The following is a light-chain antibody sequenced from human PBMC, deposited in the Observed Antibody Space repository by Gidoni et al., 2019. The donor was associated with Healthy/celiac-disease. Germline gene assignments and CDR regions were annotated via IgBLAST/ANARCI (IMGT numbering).Light chain of an antibody. CDR1: QSISSY. CDR3: QQCYSTQCT. J-gene: IGKJ1*01. V-gene: IGKV1-39*01. Sequence: DIQMSQYHSSLAASVGDRVTITCRASQSISSYLTWYQQKPGKAPKLLIYAASSLQSGVPSRFSGSGSGTDFTLTISSLQPEDFATYYCQQCYSTQCTFXQXTKVEIK. CDR2: AAS.